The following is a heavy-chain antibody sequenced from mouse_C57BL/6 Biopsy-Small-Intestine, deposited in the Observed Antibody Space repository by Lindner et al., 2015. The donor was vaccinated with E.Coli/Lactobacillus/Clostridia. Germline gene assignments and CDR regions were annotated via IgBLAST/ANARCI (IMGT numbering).Heavy chain of an antibody. CDR3: ATGPLYALDY. Sequence: VQLQESGPELVKPGASVKMSCKASGYAITDYNMHWVKQNHGKSLEWIGLINPNNGDTTYNQKFKVKATLIVNKSSNTAYLEFRSLTSEDSAVYYCATGPLYALDYWGQGTSVTVSS. CDR1: GYAITDYN. CDR2: INPNNGDT. D-gene: IGHD6-1*01. V-gene: IGHV1-22*01. J-gene: IGHJ4*01.